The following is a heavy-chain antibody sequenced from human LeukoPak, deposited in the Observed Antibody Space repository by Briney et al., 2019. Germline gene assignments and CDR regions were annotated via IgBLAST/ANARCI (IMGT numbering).Heavy chain of an antibody. J-gene: IGHJ4*02. D-gene: IGHD3-22*01. CDR1: GGTFSSYA. CDR3: ARTYYDSSGYYYDFDY. CDR2: IIPILGIV. Sequence: SVKVSCKASGGTFSSYAISWVRQAPGQGLEWMGRIIPILGIVNYAQKFQGRVTITADKSTSTAYMELSSLRSEDTAVYYCARTYYDSSGYYYDFDYWGQGTLVTVSS. V-gene: IGHV1-69*04.